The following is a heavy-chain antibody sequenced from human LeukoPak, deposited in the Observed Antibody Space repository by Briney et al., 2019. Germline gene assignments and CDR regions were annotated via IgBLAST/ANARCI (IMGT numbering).Heavy chain of an antibody. D-gene: IGHD6-19*01. CDR3: AKDQIGWAPGYVSGPLDQ. CDR1: GFSFTMYG. Sequence: GGSLRLSCAASGFSFTMYGIHWVRQAPGKGLEWVAVISTDGNNEYYANSVKGRFTISRDNSKNTVYPQMTSLRTEDTAVYYCAKDQIGWAPGYVSGPLDQWGQGTLVTVSS. J-gene: IGHJ4*02. V-gene: IGHV3-30*18. CDR2: ISTDGNNE.